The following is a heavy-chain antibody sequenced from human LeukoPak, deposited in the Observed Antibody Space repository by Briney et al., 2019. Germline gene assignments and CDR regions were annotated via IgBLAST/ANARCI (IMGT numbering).Heavy chain of an antibody. Sequence: GGSLRLSCAASGFTFSTYAMSWVRRAPGKGLEWVSTISGSTGTTYYADSVKGRFTISRDNSKNTLYLRMNSLRAEDTAVYYCAKDTIYVVVPAAMDYWGQGTLVTVSS. CDR3: AKDTIYVVVPAAMDY. CDR1: GFTFSTYA. J-gene: IGHJ4*02. CDR2: ISGSTGTT. V-gene: IGHV3-23*01. D-gene: IGHD2-2*01.